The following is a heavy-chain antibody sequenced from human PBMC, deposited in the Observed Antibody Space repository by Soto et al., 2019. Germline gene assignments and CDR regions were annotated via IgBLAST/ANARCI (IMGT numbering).Heavy chain of an antibody. CDR2: IRSKANSYAT. Sequence: EVQLVESGGGLVQPGGSLKLSCAASGFTFSGSAMHWVRQASGKGLEWVGRIRSKANSYATAYAASVKGRFTISRDDSKNMEYLQMNSMKTEDTAVYYCTRRGFVATAANDYWGQGTLVTVSS. J-gene: IGHJ4*02. D-gene: IGHD1-26*01. CDR3: TRRGFVATAANDY. V-gene: IGHV3-73*02. CDR1: GFTFSGSA.